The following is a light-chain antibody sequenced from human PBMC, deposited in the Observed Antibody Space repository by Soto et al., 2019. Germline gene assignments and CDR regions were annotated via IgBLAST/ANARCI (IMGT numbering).Light chain of an antibody. Sequence: EIVLTQSPGTLSLSPGERATLSCRASQSVSSSYLAWYQQKPGQSPRLLIFGASSRATGTPDRFSGSGSGTDFTLTISRLAPEDFAVYYCQQYDTSPRTFGQGTTVEIK. CDR1: QSVSSSY. J-gene: IGKJ1*01. CDR3: QQYDTSPRT. CDR2: GAS. V-gene: IGKV3-20*01.